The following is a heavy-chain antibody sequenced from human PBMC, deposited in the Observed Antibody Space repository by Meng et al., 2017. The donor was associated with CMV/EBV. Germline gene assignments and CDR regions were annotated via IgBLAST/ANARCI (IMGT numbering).Heavy chain of an antibody. CDR3: ARGWAAYYYYGMDV. D-gene: IGHD7-27*01. V-gene: IGHV4-34*01. J-gene: IGHJ6*02. Sequence: SETLSPTCAVYGGSFSGYYWSWTRQPPGKGLEWFGEINHSGSTNYNPSLKSRVTISVDTSKNQPSLKLSSVTAADTAVYYCARGWAAYYYYGMDVWGQGTTVTVSS. CDR2: INHSGST. CDR1: GGSFSGYY.